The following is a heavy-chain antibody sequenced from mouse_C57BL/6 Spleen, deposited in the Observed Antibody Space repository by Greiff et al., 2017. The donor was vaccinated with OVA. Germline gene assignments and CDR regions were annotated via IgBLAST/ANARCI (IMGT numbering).Heavy chain of an antibody. CDR3: AREDSNYVRWYFDV. Sequence: EVQLQQSGPGLVKPSQSLSLTCSVTGYSITSGYYWNWIRQFPGNKLEWMGYISYDGSNNYNPSLQNRISITRDTSKNQFFLKLNSVTTEDTATYYCAREDSNYVRWYFDVWGTGTTVTVSS. CDR1: GYSITSGYY. J-gene: IGHJ1*03. CDR2: ISYDGSN. V-gene: IGHV3-6*01. D-gene: IGHD2-5*01.